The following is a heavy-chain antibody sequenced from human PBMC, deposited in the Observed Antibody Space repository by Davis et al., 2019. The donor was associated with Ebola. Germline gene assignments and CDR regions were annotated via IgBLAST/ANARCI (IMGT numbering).Heavy chain of an antibody. V-gene: IGHV7-4-1*02. J-gene: IGHJ5*02. Sequence: AASVKVSCKASGYTFTSYAMNWMRQAPGQGLEWMGWINTNTGNPTYAQGFTGRFVFSLDTSVSTAYLQISSLKAEDTAVYYCARAPQQLVWRWFDPWAQGTLVTVSS. CDR2: INTNTGNP. CDR3: ARAPQQLVWRWFDP. CDR1: GYTFTSYA. D-gene: IGHD6-13*01.